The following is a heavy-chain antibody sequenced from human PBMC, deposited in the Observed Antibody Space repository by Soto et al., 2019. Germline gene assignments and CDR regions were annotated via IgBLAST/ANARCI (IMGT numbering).Heavy chain of an antibody. J-gene: IGHJ6*02. Sequence: GESLKISCKGFGYSFTSYWIIWVRQMPGKGLEWMGRIDPSDSYTNYSPSFQGHVTISADKSISTAYLQWSSLKASDTAMYYCAREGRYCSSTSCPESLYYYYGMDVWGQGTTVTVSS. V-gene: IGHV5-10-1*01. CDR1: GYSFTSYW. CDR3: AREGRYCSSTSCPESLYYYYGMDV. D-gene: IGHD2-2*01. CDR2: IDPSDSYT.